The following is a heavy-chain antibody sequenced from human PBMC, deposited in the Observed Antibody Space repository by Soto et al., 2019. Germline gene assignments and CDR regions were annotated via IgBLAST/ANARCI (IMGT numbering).Heavy chain of an antibody. CDR2: TYYKSRWYN. J-gene: IGHJ4*02. CDR1: GDSVSSNSAT. CDR3: ARVKAGNGGFDY. V-gene: IGHV6-1*01. Sequence: SQTLSLTCAISGDSVSSNSATWNWIRQSPSRGLEWLGRTYYKSRWYNDYAISVKSRITFNPDTSKNQFSLQLNSVTPEDTAVYYCARVKAGNGGFDYWGQGTLVTVSS. D-gene: IGHD6-19*01.